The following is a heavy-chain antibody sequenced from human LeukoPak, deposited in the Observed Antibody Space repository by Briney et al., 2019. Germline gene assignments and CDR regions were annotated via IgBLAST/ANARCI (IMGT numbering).Heavy chain of an antibody. Sequence: ASVKVSCTASGYTFTSYDINWVRQATGQGLEWMGWMNPNSRNTGYAQKFQGRVTMTRNTSISTAYMELSSLRSEDTAVYYCARGAPPRLRYFDWPYYYYYYGMDVWGQGTTVTVSS. CDR1: GYTFTSYD. CDR2: MNPNSRNT. CDR3: ARGAPPRLRYFDWPYYYYYYGMDV. V-gene: IGHV1-8*01. J-gene: IGHJ6*02. D-gene: IGHD3-9*01.